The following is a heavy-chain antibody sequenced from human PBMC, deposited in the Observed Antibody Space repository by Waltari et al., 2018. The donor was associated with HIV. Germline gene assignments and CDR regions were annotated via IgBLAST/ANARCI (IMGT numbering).Heavy chain of an antibody. CDR1: GGSFRGYY. CDR3: ARGRSPYSSGWYASEY. D-gene: IGHD6-19*01. V-gene: IGHV4-34*01. J-gene: IGHJ4*02. Sequence: QVQLQQWGAGLLKPSETLSRTCAVYGGSFRGYYWSWIRQPPGKGLEWIGEINHSGSTNYKPSLKSRVTISVDTSKNQFSLKLSSVTAADTAVYYCARGRSPYSSGWYASEYWGQGTLVTVSS. CDR2: INHSGST.